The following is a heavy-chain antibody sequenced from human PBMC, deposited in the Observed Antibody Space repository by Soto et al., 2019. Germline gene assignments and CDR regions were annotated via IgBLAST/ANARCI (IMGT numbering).Heavy chain of an antibody. V-gene: IGHV3-48*03. CDR1: GFTFSSYE. Sequence: HPGGSLRLSCAASGFTFSSYEMNRVRQAPGKGLEWVSYISSSGSTIYYADSVKGRFTISRDNAKNSLYLQMNSLRAEDTAVYYCARGHFWSGYYGYGMDVWGQGTTVTVYS. CDR3: ARGHFWSGYYGYGMDV. D-gene: IGHD3-3*02. J-gene: IGHJ6*02. CDR2: ISSSGSTI.